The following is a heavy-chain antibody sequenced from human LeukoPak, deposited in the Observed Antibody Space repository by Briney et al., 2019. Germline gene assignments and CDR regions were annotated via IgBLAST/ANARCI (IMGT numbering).Heavy chain of an antibody. CDR2: IYYSGST. D-gene: IGHD3-3*01. CDR1: GGSISSYY. J-gene: IGHJ4*02. V-gene: IGHV4-59*01. Sequence: SETLSLTCAVYGGSISSYYWSWIRQPPGKGLEWIGYIYYSGSTNYNPSLKSRVTISVDTSKNQFSLKLSSVTAADTAVYYCARVSYDFWSGHPIDYWGQGTLVTVSS. CDR3: ARVSYDFWSGHPIDY.